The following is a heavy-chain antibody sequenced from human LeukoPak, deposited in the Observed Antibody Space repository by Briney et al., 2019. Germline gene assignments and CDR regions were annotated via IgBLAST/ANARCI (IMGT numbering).Heavy chain of an antibody. CDR2: IFYSGST. CDR3: ASETQDAIVGTY. Sequence: PSETLSLTCTVSGGSISSYYWSWIRQPPGKGLEWIGYIFYSGSTNYNPSLKSRVTISVDTSKNQFSLKVNSVTAADTAVYYCASETQDAIVGTYWGQGTLVTVSS. D-gene: IGHD1-26*01. V-gene: IGHV4-59*01. J-gene: IGHJ4*02. CDR1: GGSISSYY.